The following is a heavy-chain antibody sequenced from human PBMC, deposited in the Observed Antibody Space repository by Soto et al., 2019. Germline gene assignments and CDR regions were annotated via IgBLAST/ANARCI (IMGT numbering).Heavy chain of an antibody. J-gene: IGHJ6*02. V-gene: IGHV4-59*01. CDR3: AREVRRPDYYYGMDV. CDR1: GGSISSYY. D-gene: IGHD1-1*01. CDR2: IYYSGST. Sequence: QVQLQESGPGLVKPSETLSLTCTVSGGSISSYYWSWIRQPPGKGLEWIGYIYYSGSTNYNPSLKSRVTISVDTSKNQFSLKLSSVTAADTAVYYCAREVRRPDYYYGMDVWGQGTTVTVSS.